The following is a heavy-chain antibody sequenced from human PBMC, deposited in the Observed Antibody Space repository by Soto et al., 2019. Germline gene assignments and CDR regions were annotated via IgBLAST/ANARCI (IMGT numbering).Heavy chain of an antibody. CDR3: ARDMAIAAAGTPRYGMDV. J-gene: IGHJ6*02. D-gene: IGHD6-13*01. CDR2: INPSGGST. CDR1: GYTFTSYY. Sequence: GASVKVSCKASGYTFTSYYMHWVRQAPGQGLEWMGIINPSGGSTSYAQKFQGRVTMTRDTSTSTVYMELSSLRSEDTAVYYCARDMAIAAAGTPRYGMDVWGQGTTVTVSS. V-gene: IGHV1-46*01.